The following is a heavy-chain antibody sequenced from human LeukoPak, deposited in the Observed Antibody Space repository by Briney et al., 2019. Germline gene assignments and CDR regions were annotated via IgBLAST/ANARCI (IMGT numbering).Heavy chain of an antibody. CDR2: ISGSGGST. CDR3: AKDLQLWFREFDY. Sequence: GSLRLSCAASGFTFSSYAMSWVRQAPGKGLEWVSAISGSGGSTYYADSVRGRFTISRDNSKNTLYLQMNSLRAEDTAVYYCAKDLQLWFREFDYWGQGTLVTVSS. D-gene: IGHD5-18*01. CDR1: GFTFSSYA. J-gene: IGHJ4*02. V-gene: IGHV3-23*01.